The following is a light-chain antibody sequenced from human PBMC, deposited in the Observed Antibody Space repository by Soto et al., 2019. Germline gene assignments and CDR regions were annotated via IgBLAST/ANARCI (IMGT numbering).Light chain of an antibody. CDR1: QTLSTNS. J-gene: IGKJ3*01. Sequence: EIVLTQSPGTLSLSPGERATLSCRASQTLSTNSLAWYQQRPGQTPRLVIYAASTRDTEIPDRFNGSGSGTDFALTISRLEPEDFALYYCQQYNDSPLTCDRGTKVDVK. CDR3: QQYNDSPLT. CDR2: AAS. V-gene: IGKV3-20*01.